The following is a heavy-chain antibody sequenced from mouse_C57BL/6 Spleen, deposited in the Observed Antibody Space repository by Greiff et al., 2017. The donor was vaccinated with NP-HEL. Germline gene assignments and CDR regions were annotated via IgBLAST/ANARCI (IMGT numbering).Heavy chain of an antibody. Sequence: QVQLQQSGAELVKPGASVKLSCKASGYTFTSYWMHWVKQRPGQGLEWIGMIHPNSGSTNYNEKFKSKATLTVDKSSSTAYMQLSSLTSEDSAVYYCARGANWEEDWFAYWGQGTLVTVSA. D-gene: IGHD4-1*01. V-gene: IGHV1-64*01. CDR2: IHPNSGST. CDR3: ARGANWEEDWFAY. CDR1: GYTFTSYW. J-gene: IGHJ3*01.